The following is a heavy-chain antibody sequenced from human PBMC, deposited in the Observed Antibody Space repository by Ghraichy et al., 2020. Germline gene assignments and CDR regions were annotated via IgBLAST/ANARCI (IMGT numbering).Heavy chain of an antibody. CDR3: ARASAVVRFYYYDGMDV. J-gene: IGHJ6*02. Sequence: GGSLRLSCVGSGLSFSGYGMNWVRQSPGKGLEWVSYITSSSMTKSYADSVKGRFTISRDNAQNSLYLQMNSLRDEDTAVYYCARASAVVRFYYYDGMDVWGQGTTVTVSS. D-gene: IGHD4-23*01. V-gene: IGHV3-48*02. CDR1: GLSFSGYG. CDR2: ITSSSMTK.